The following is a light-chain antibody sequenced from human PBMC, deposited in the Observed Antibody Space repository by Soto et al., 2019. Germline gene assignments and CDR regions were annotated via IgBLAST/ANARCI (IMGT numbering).Light chain of an antibody. J-gene: IGKJ4*01. Sequence: EIVMTQSPATLSVSPGEGATLSCRASQSISSNLAWYQQKPGQAPKLLIYGASTRATGFPARFSGSGSGTEFTLPLSSLPSEDFAVYYCQQYNDWPLTFGGGTKVEIK. V-gene: IGKV3-15*01. CDR2: GAS. CDR1: QSISSN. CDR3: QQYNDWPLT.